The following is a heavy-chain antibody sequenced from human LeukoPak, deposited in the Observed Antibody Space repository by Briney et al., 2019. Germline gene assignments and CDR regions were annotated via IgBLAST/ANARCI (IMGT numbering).Heavy chain of an antibody. CDR2: IYIDTNT. V-gene: IGHV3-53*01. J-gene: IGHJ6*04. CDR1: GFTVSANH. CDR3: ARDREVVIAKAQMDV. Sequence: PGGSLRLSCAVSGFTVSANHMSWVRQAPGKGLEWVSVIYIDTNTYYADSVKGRFTISRDNSKNTLFLQMNSLRAEDAAVYYCARDREVVIAKAQMDVWGKGTTVTVFS. D-gene: IGHD2-21*01.